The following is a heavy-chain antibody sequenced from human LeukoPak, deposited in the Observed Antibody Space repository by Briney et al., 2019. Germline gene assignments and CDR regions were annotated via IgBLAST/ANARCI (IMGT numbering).Heavy chain of an antibody. CDR2: IYYSGST. Sequence: TSETLSLTCTVSGGSISSSSYYWGWIRQPPGKGLEWIGSIYYSGSTYYNPSLKSRVTLSVDTPKNQFSLKLSSVTAADTAVYYCARGVRGYSYGSFDYWGQGSLVTVSS. V-gene: IGHV4-39*07. J-gene: IGHJ4*02. D-gene: IGHD5-18*01. CDR3: ARGVRGYSYGSFDY. CDR1: GGSISSSSYY.